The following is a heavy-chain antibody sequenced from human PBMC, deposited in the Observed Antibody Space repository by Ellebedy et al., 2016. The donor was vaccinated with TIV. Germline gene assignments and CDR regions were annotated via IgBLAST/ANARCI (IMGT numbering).Heavy chain of an antibody. V-gene: IGHV3-11*06. Sequence: GESLKISCAASGFTFSDYYMSWIRQAPGKGLEWVSYISSSSSYTNYADSVKGRFTISRDNAKNSLYLQMNSLRAEDTAVFYCARKSELLFFAFDIWGQGTMVTVSS. CDR1: GFTFSDYY. CDR2: ISSSSSYT. CDR3: ARKSELLFFAFDI. D-gene: IGHD1-26*01. J-gene: IGHJ3*02.